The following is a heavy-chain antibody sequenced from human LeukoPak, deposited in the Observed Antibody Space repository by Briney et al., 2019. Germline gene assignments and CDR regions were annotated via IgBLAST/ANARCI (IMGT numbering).Heavy chain of an antibody. CDR3: VRRGYYSGALNI. Sequence: PSETLSLTCNVSGGSLITSDYYWGWIRQPPGKGLDWIGTIYYNGNTYYSPSLKSRITISTDTSKNQFSLKLSSVTAADTAVYYCVRRGYYSGALNIWGQGTMVTVSS. CDR2: IYYNGNT. V-gene: IGHV4-39*01. CDR1: GGSLITSDYY. J-gene: IGHJ3*02. D-gene: IGHD2/OR15-2a*01.